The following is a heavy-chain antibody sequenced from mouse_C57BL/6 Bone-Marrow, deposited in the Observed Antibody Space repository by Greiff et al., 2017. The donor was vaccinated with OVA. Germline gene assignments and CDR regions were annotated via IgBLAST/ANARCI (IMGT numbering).Heavy chain of an antibody. D-gene: IGHD1-1*01. J-gene: IGHJ2*01. CDR1: GFTFSSYA. CDR3: ARGAPPITTVVRHFDY. CDR2: ISDGGSYT. V-gene: IGHV5-4*01. Sequence: EVQGVESGGGLVKPGGSLKLSCAASGFTFSSYAMSWVRQTPEKRLEWVATISDGGSYTYYPDNVKGRFTISRDNAKNNLYLQMSRLKSEDTAMYYCARGAPPITTVVRHFDYWGQGTTLTVSS.